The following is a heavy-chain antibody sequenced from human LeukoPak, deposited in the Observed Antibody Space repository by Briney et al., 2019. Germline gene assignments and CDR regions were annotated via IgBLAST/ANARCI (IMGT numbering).Heavy chain of an antibody. CDR1: GFTFSSYW. J-gene: IGHJ6*03. D-gene: IGHD5-12*01. CDR2: VNSDGTGT. Sequence: GSLRLSCAASGFTFSSYWMHWVRQAPGKGLVWVSRVNSDGTGTTYADSVEGRFTISRDNAKNTVYLQMHSLRAEDTAIYYCIRTLIVATSPYMDVWGKGTTVTVSS. CDR3: IRTLIVATSPYMDV. V-gene: IGHV3-74*01.